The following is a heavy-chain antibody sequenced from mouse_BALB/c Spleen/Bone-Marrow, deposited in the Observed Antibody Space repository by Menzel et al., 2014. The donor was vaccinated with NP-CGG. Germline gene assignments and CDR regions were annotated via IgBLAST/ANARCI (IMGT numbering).Heavy chain of an antibody. V-gene: IGHV1-53*01. CDR2: INPSNGGT. D-gene: IGHD4-1*01. J-gene: IGHJ3*01. CDR1: GYTFTSYY. CDR3: TRQGTGTFAY. Sequence: VQLQQSGTELVKPGASVKLSCKASGYTFTSYYIYWVKQRPGQGLEWIGEINPSNGGTNFNEKFKSKATLTVDKSSSTAYMQFSSLTSEDSAVYYCTRQGTGTFAYWGQGTLVTVSA.